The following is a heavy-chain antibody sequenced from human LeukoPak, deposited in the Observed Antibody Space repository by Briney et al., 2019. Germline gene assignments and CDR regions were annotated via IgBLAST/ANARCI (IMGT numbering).Heavy chain of an antibody. CDR2: ISAYNGNT. CDR3: AKLGHTVTPHFDY. CDR1: GYTFTSYG. D-gene: IGHD4-17*01. J-gene: IGHJ4*02. Sequence: GASVKVSCKASGYTFTSYGISWVRQAPGQGLEWMGWISAYNGNTNYAQKLQGRVTMTRDTSTSTVYMDLSSLRSEDTAVYYCAKLGHTVTPHFDYWGQGTLVTVSS. V-gene: IGHV1-18*01.